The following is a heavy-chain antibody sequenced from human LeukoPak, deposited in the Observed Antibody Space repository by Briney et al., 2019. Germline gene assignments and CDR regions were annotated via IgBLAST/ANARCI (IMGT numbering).Heavy chain of an antibody. Sequence: GGSLRLSCAASGFTFDDYAMHWVRQAPGKGLEWVSGISWNSGSIGYADSVKGRFTISRDNAKNSLYLQMNSLRAEDTALYYCARAPRRVWFGELVGLDVWGQGTTVTVSS. J-gene: IGHJ6*02. CDR2: ISWNSGSI. CDR1: GFTFDDYA. D-gene: IGHD3-10*01. CDR3: ARAPRRVWFGELVGLDV. V-gene: IGHV3-9*01.